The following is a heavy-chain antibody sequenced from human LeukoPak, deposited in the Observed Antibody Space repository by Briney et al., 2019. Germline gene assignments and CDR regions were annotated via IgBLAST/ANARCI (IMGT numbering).Heavy chain of an antibody. V-gene: IGHV4-34*01. CDR1: GGSFSGYY. Sequence: SETLSLTCAVYGGSFSGYYWSWIRQPPGKGLEWIGEINHSGSTNYNPSLKSRVTISVDKSKNQFSLKLSSVTAADTAVYYCARTLKYSSGWYDYYYYYMDVWGKGTTVTVSS. CDR2: INHSGST. CDR3: ARTLKYSSGWYDYYYYYMDV. J-gene: IGHJ6*03. D-gene: IGHD6-19*01.